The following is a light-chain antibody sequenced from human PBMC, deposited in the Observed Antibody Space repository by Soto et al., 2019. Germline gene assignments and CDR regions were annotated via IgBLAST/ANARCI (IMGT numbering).Light chain of an antibody. CDR1: QSISSW. CDR2: KAS. CDR3: QQYNSSRT. V-gene: IGKV1-5*03. Sequence: DIQMTQSPSTLSASVGDRVTITCRASQSISSWLAWYQQKPGKAHKLLIYKASSLESGVPSRFSGSGSGTEFTLTISSLQPDDFATYYCQQYNSSRTFGQGTKVEIK. J-gene: IGKJ1*01.